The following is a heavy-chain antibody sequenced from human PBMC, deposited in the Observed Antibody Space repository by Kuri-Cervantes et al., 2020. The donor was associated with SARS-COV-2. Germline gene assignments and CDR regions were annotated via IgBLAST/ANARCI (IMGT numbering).Heavy chain of an antibody. V-gene: IGHV3-7*01. J-gene: IGHJ4*02. CDR2: IKQDGSEK. CDR1: GFTFSSYW. D-gene: IGHD3-22*01. Sequence: GESLKISCAASGFTFSSYWMSWVRQAPGKGLEWVANIKQDGSEKYYVDSVKGRFTISRDNAKNSLYLQMNSPRAEDTAVYYCAKAGPYYYDSSGYPIDYWGQGTLVTVSS. CDR3: AKAGPYYYDSSGYPIDY.